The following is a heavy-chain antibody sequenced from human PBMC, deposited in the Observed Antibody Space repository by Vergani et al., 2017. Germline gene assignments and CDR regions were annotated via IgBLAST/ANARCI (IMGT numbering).Heavy chain of an antibody. Sequence: QVQLQESGPGLVKPSETLSLTCTVSGDSISSGYYWGWIRQPPGKGLEWIRSIYHSGSTYYNPSLKSRVTISVDTSKNQFSLKLSSVTAADTAVYYCARVVGYCSGGSCYNKYYFDYWGQGILVTVSS. CDR1: GDSISSGYY. J-gene: IGHJ4*02. V-gene: IGHV4-38-2*02. CDR3: ARVVGYCSGGSCYNKYYFDY. D-gene: IGHD2-15*01. CDR2: IYHSGST.